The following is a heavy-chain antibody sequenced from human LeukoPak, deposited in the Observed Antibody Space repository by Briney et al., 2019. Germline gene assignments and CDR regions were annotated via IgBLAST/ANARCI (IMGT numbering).Heavy chain of an antibody. D-gene: IGHD2-15*01. V-gene: IGHV3-30-3*01. CDR3: ARELPFNY. CDR1: GFTFSSYA. J-gene: IGHJ4*02. Sequence: GGSLRLSCAASGFTFSSYAMHWVRQAPGKGLEWVAVISYDGSNKYYADSVKGRFTISRDNSKNTLYLQMNSLRAEDTAIYYCARELPFNYWGQGTLVTVSS. CDR2: ISYDGSNK.